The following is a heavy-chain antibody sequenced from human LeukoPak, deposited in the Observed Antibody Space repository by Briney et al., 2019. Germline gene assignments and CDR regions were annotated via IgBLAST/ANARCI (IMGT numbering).Heavy chain of an antibody. J-gene: IGHJ4*02. CDR1: GYTFTGYY. D-gene: IGHD1-7*01. CDR2: INPNSGGT. CDR3: ARDRPVSRLGTDFDY. Sequence: GASVKVSCKASGYTFTGYYMHWVRQAPGQGLGWMGWINPNSGGTDYAQKFQGRVTMTRDTSISTAYMELSSLRSDDTAVYYCARDRPVSRLGTDFDYWGQGALVTVSS. V-gene: IGHV1-2*02.